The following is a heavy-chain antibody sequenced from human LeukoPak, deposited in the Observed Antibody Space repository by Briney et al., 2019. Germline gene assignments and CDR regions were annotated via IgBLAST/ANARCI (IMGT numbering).Heavy chain of an antibody. D-gene: IGHD1-26*01. V-gene: IGHV3-11*01. Sequence: GGSLRLSCAASGFTFSDSYMNWIRQFPGKGLEWLSYISSSGSTKYYADSVKGRFTISRDNAKNSLLLQINSLRAADTAVYYCARGSYSNFDYWGQGTLVTVSS. J-gene: IGHJ4*02. CDR2: ISSSGSTK. CDR3: ARGSYSNFDY. CDR1: GFTFSDSY.